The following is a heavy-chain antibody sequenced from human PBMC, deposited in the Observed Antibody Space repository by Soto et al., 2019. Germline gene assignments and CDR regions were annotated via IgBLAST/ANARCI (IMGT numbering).Heavy chain of an antibody. CDR3: ARGLGYSSSWYPPSWFDP. D-gene: IGHD6-13*01. Sequence: GGSLRLSCAASGFTFSSYSMNWVRQAPGKGLEWVSYISSSSSTIYYADSVKGRFTISRDNAKNSLYLQMNSLRDEDTAVYYCARGLGYSSSWYPPSWFDPWGQGTLVTVSS. V-gene: IGHV3-48*02. J-gene: IGHJ5*02. CDR1: GFTFSSYS. CDR2: ISSSSSTI.